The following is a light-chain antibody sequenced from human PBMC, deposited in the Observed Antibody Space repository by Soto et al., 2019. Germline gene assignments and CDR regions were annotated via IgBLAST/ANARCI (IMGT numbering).Light chain of an antibody. J-gene: IGKJ2*01. CDR2: SAS. V-gene: IGKV1-5*03. Sequence: DIQMTQSPSTLSASVGDRVNITFRASQSVGRWLAWYQQKPGKAPKLLVFSASRLDSGAPSRFSGSGSGTDFTLTISSLQPDDFATYYCQQYNSFSTFGQGTKLEIK. CDR3: QQYNSFST. CDR1: QSVGRW.